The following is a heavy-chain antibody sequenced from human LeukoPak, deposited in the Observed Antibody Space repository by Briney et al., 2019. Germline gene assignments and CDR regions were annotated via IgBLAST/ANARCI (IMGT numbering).Heavy chain of an antibody. CDR2: LSAYNGNT. Sequence: ASVKVSCKTSGYTFTNYGISWVRQAPGQGLEWMGWLSAYNGNTNYVQKFRGRVAMTTDTSTSTVYMDLRSLRSDDTAVYYCARDIATVQHQDWGQGTLVTVSS. J-gene: IGHJ4*02. CDR3: ARDIATVQHQD. V-gene: IGHV1-18*01. CDR1: GYTFTNYG. D-gene: IGHD1-1*01.